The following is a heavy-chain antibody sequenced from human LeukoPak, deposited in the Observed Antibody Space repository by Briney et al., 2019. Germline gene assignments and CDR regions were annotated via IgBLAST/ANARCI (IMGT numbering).Heavy chain of an antibody. CDR3: AGRISDFSSDY. V-gene: IGHV4-4*02. Sequence: PSGTLSLTCAVSGGSIISTNWWTWVRQPPGKGLEWIGEIYHSGSTNYNPSLKSRVTMSVVKSKNQFSLKVSSVTAADTAVYYCAGRISDFSSDYWGQGTLVTVSS. CDR1: GGSIISTNW. CDR2: IYHSGST. J-gene: IGHJ4*02. D-gene: IGHD3-3*01.